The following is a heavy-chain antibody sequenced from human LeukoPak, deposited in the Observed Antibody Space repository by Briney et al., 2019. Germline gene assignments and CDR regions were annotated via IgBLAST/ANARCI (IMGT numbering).Heavy chain of an antibody. D-gene: IGHD6-6*01. J-gene: IGHJ5*02. CDR3: AKDQSSSSSSWFDP. Sequence: GGSLRLSCAASGFIFDDYLIHWVRQRPGKGLEWVSLISWDGGVTYHADSVKGRFTISRDNSKNSLYLQMNSLRTEDTALYYCAKDQSSSSSSWFDPWGQGTLVTVSS. V-gene: IGHV3-43*01. CDR1: GFIFDDYL. CDR2: ISWDGGVT.